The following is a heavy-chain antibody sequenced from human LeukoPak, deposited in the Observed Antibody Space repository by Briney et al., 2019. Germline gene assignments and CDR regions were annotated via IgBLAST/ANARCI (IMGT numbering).Heavy chain of an antibody. J-gene: IGHJ4*02. CDR3: TTGIRGD. V-gene: IGHV3-15*07. CDR2: IASKTDGGTT. Sequence: GGSLRLSCSASGLTVTNAWMNWVRQAPGEGLDWVGRIASKTDGGTTDYAAPVKGRFTISRDDSKNTLSLQMNSLKTEDTAVYYCTTGIRGDWGQGTLVTVSS. CDR1: GLTVTNAW. D-gene: IGHD3-10*01.